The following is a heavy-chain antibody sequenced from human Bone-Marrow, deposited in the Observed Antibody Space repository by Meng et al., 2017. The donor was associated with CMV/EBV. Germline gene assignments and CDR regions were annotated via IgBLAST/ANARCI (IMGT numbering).Heavy chain of an antibody. Sequence: GGPLRLSCAASGFTFSSYDMHWVRQATGKGLEWVSAIGTAGDTYYPGSVKGRFTISRENAKNSLYLQMNSLRAGDTAVYYCARRIAAAGTAYYYYGMDVWGQGTTVTVSS. CDR3: ARRIAAAGTAYYYYGMDV. CDR1: GFTFSSYD. D-gene: IGHD6-13*01. J-gene: IGHJ6*02. CDR2: IGTAGDT. V-gene: IGHV3-13*01.